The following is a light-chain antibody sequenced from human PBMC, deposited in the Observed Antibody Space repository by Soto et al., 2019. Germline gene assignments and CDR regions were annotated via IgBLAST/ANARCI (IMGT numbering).Light chain of an antibody. CDR3: QQYDNWPIT. CDR2: GAS. J-gene: IGKJ3*01. Sequence: EIVMTQSPATLSVAAGERATLSCRASQSVSSNLAWYQQKPGQAPRLLIYGASTRATGIPARFSGSGSGTEFTLTISSLQSEDFAVHYCQQYDNWPITFGPGTKVDIK. V-gene: IGKV3-15*01. CDR1: QSVSSN.